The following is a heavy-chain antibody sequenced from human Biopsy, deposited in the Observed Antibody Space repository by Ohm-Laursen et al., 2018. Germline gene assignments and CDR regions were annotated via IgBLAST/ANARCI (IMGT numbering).Heavy chain of an antibody. CDR3: ARDSRRTAREGGMDV. J-gene: IGHJ6*02. D-gene: IGHD6-6*01. V-gene: IGHV3-21*01. CDR2: ISETSSHI. Sequence: SLRLSCTASGFTFSSYSMNWVRQAPGKGLEWISYISETSSHIYGADSVKGQFTVARDNAKNSLYLQLNSLRAEDTAVYYCARDSRRTAREGGMDVWGQGTTVTVSS. CDR1: GFTFSSYS.